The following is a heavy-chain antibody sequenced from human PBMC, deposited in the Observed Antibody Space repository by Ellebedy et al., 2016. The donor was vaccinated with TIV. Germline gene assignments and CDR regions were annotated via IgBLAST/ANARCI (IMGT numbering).Heavy chain of an antibody. D-gene: IGHD5-12*01. CDR1: GFTFDDYA. Sequence: GGSLRLSXAASGFTFDDYAMHWVRQAPGKGLEWVSGISWNSGSIGYADSVKGRFTISRDNAKNSLYLQMNSLRAEDTALYYCAASGYNYYWGQGTLVTVSS. V-gene: IGHV3-9*01. J-gene: IGHJ4*02. CDR2: ISWNSGSI. CDR3: AASGYNYY.